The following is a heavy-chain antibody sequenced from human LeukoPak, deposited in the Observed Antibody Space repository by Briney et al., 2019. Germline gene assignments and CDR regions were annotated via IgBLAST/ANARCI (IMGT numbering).Heavy chain of an antibody. CDR1: GFTFSRYS. CDR2: ISTNGHST. Sequence: GGSLRLSCAASGFTFSRYSMHWVRQAPGKGLEFVSAISTNGHSTYYAKSVKGRFTISRDNSKNTLYLQMGSLRAEDMAVYYCAREDDGFDYWGQGTLVTVSS. V-gene: IGHV3-64*01. D-gene: IGHD3-16*01. J-gene: IGHJ4*02. CDR3: AREDDGFDY.